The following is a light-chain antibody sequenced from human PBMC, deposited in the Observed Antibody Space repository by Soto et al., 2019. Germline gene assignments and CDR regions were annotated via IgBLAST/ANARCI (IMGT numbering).Light chain of an antibody. V-gene: IGKV3-20*01. J-gene: IGKJ3*01. CDR3: LQHNSYPFT. CDR1: QSVSSSF. CDR2: AAS. Sequence: EIVLTQSPGTLSLSPGERATLSCRASQSVSSSFLAWYQQKPGQAPRLLIYAASRRATGIPDRFSGSGSGTDFTLTISRLEPEDFATYYCLQHNSYPFTFGPGTKVDIK.